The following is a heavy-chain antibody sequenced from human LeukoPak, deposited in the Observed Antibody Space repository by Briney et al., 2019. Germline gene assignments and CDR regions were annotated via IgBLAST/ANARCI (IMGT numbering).Heavy chain of an antibody. Sequence: GGSLRLSCAASGFTFSSYSMNWVRQAPGKGLEWSSYISGSGSVSYYEDSVKGRFTISRDNAKNSLYLQMNSLRDEDAALYYCARDGGFGFLAAFDIWGQGTVVTVSS. V-gene: IGHV3-48*02. CDR3: ARDGGFGFLAAFDI. CDR2: ISGSGSVS. D-gene: IGHD3-10*01. J-gene: IGHJ3*02. CDR1: GFTFSSYS.